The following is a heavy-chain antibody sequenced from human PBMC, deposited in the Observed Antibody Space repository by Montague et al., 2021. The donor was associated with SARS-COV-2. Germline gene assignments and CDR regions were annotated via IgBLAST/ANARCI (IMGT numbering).Heavy chain of an antibody. J-gene: IGHJ4*02. CDR1: GGSISSSSYY. Sequence: SETLSLTCTVSGGSISSSSYYWGWNRQPPGKGLEWIGSIYYSGSTYYNPSLKSRVTISVDTSKNQFSLKLSSVTAADTAVYYCARQRRGGLVSTPRFFDYWGQGTLVTVSS. CDR2: IYYSGST. CDR3: ARQRRGGLVSTPRFFDY. D-gene: IGHD6-19*01. V-gene: IGHV4-39*01.